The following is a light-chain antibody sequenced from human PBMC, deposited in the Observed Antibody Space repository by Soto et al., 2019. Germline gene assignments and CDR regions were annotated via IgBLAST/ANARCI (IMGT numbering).Light chain of an antibody. Sequence: QSALAQPASVSGSPGQSITISCTGTSSDVGGYNYVSWYQQHPGKAPKVMIYEVSLRPSGVPDRFSGSKSGTSASLAISGLQSEDEADYYCASWDDSLNGPVFGTGTKLTVL. V-gene: IGLV2-14*01. J-gene: IGLJ1*01. CDR1: SSDVGGYNY. CDR2: EVS. CDR3: ASWDDSLNGPV.